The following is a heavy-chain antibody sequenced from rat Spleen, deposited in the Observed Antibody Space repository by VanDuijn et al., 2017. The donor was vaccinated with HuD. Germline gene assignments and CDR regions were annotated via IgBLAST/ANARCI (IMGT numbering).Heavy chain of an antibody. V-gene: IGHV2-63*01. Sequence: QVQLKESGPGLVQPSQTLSLTCTVSGFSLTGNNIYWVRQPPGKGLEWMGRMRYDGDTAYNSALKSRLSISRDTSKNQVFLKMNSLQTDDTGTYYCTRDRPNYGGYNELWFVYWGQGTLVTVSS. CDR3: TRDRPNYGGYNELWFVY. CDR2: MRYDGDT. CDR1: GFSLTGNN. D-gene: IGHD1-11*01. J-gene: IGHJ3*01.